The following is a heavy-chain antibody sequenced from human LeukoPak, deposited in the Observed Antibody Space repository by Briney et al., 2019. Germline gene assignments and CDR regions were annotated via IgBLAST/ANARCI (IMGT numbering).Heavy chain of an antibody. V-gene: IGHV2-70*04. D-gene: IGHD3-10*01. CDR3: ARISGSSGHFDY. CDR2: IGWDDDK. CDR1: GFSLSTRGLR. J-gene: IGHJ4*02. Sequence: SGPTLVNPTQTLTLTRTFSGFSLSTRGLRVNWIRQPPGKALEWLATIGWDDDKFYSTSLKTRLTICKYTSKNQVVLTMTNMDCVDTATYYCARISGSSGHFDYWGQGSLVTVSS.